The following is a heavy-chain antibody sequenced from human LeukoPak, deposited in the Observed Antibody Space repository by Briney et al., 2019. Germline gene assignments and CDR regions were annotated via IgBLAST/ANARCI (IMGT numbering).Heavy chain of an antibody. CDR1: GFTFSSYS. V-gene: IGHV3-30*02. CDR3: AIWDIVVVPAAEYFQH. CDR2: IRYDGSNK. D-gene: IGHD2-2*01. Sequence: PGGSLRLSCAASGFTFSSYSMNWVRQAPGKGLEWVAFIRYDGSNKYYADSVKGRFTISRDNSKNTLYLQMNSLRAEDTAVYYCAIWDIVVVPAAEYFQHWGQGTLVTVSS. J-gene: IGHJ1*01.